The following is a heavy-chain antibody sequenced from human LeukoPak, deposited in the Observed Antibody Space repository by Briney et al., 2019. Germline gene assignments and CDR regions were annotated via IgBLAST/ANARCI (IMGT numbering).Heavy chain of an antibody. J-gene: IGHJ4*02. D-gene: IGHD2-2*01. CDR1: GGTFSSYA. CDR2: IIPIFGTA. V-gene: IGHV1-69*05. Sequence: SVKVSCKASGGTFSSYAISWVRQAPGQGLEWMGGIIPIFGTANYTQKFQGRVTITTDESTSTAYMELSSLRSEDTAVYYCARGGGVPAAHFDYWGQGTLVTVSS. CDR3: ARGGGVPAAHFDY.